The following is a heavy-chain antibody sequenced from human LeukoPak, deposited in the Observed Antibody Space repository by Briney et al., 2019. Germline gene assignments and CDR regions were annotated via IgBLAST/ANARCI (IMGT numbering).Heavy chain of an antibody. D-gene: IGHD3-22*01. Sequence: ASVKVSRKASGYTFTNHGITWVRQAPGQGLEWMGWISAYNGNTNYAQKFQGRVTMTTDTSTSTAYMELRSLRSDDTAVYYCARYYYDSSGYYSFDYWGQGTLVTVSS. J-gene: IGHJ4*02. V-gene: IGHV1-18*01. CDR2: ISAYNGNT. CDR1: GYTFTNHG. CDR3: ARYYYDSSGYYSFDY.